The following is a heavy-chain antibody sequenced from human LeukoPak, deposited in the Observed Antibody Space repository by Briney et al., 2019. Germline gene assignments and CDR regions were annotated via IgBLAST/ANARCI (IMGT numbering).Heavy chain of an antibody. V-gene: IGHV3-21*01. CDR2: ISSSSSYI. J-gene: IGHJ4*02. CDR1: GFTFSS. CDR3: ARDFSVLVAARYLDH. D-gene: IGHD2-15*01. Sequence: KTGGSLRLSCAASGFTFSSMNWVRQAPGKGLEWVSSISSSSSYIYYADSVKGRFTISRDNSKNTLYLQMNSLRVEDTAVYYCARDFSVLVAARYLDHWGQGTLVTVSS.